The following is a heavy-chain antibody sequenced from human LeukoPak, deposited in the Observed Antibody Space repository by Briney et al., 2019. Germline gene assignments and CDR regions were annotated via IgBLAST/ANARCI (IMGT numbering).Heavy chain of an antibody. D-gene: IGHD3-3*01. CDR2: ISGSGGST. CDR1: GFTFSTYW. V-gene: IGHV3-23*01. J-gene: IGHJ4*02. Sequence: GGSLRLSCAASGFTFSTYWMHWVRQAPGKGLEWVSAISGSGGSTYYADSVKGRFTISRDNSKNTLYLQMNSLRAEDTAVYYCAKTYYDFWSGYSAFDYWGQGTLVTVSS. CDR3: AKTYYDFWSGYSAFDY.